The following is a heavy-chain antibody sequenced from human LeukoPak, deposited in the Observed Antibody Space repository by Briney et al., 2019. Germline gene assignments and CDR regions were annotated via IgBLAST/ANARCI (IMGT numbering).Heavy chain of an antibody. Sequence: RTSETLSLTCAVYGGSFSGYYWSWIRQPPGKGLEWIGEINHSGSTNYNPSLKSRVTISVDTSKNQFSLKLSSVTAADTAVYYCARVSGAQNIAAAYYYYYYGMDVWGQGTTVTVSS. CDR2: INHSGST. CDR1: GGSFSGYY. D-gene: IGHD6-13*01. V-gene: IGHV4-34*01. CDR3: ARVSGAQNIAAAYYYYYYGMDV. J-gene: IGHJ6*02.